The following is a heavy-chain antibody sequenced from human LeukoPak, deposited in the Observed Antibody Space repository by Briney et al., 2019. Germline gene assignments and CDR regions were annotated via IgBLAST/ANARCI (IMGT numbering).Heavy chain of an antibody. CDR1: GFIVSNNY. CDR3: ARDEYGVDY. CDR2: IYSGGST. D-gene: IGHD4-17*01. J-gene: IGHJ4*02. Sequence: PGGSLRLSCAASGFIVSNNYMSWVRQASGKGLEWVSVIYSGGSTYYADSVKGRFTISRDNSKNTLYLQMNSLRAEDTAVYYCARDEYGVDYWGQGTLVTVSS. V-gene: IGHV3-53*01.